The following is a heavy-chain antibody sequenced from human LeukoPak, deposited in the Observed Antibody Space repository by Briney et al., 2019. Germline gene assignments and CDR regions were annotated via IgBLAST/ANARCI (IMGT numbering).Heavy chain of an antibody. D-gene: IGHD5-18*01. Sequence: ASVKVSCKASGYTFTGYYMHWVRQAPGQGLEWMGWINPNSGGTNYAQKFQGRVTMTRDTSISTAYMELSRPRSDDTAVYYCARRLGGYSYGAFDYWGQGTLVTVSS. CDR3: ARRLGGYSYGAFDY. J-gene: IGHJ4*02. V-gene: IGHV1-2*02. CDR1: GYTFTGYY. CDR2: INPNSGGT.